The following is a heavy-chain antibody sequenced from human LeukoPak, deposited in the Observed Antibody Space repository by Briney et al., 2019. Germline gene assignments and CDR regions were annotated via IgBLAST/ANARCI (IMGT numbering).Heavy chain of an antibody. CDR2: IYTSGST. V-gene: IGHV4-4*07. J-gene: IGHJ4*02. D-gene: IGHD3-22*01. CDR3: ARDLGVPNYDSSGSYFDY. CDR1: GGSISSYY. Sequence: PSETLSLTCTVSGGSISSYYWSWIRQPAGKGLEWIGRIYTSGSTNYNPSLKSRVTMSVDTSKNQFSLKLSSVTAADTAVYYCARDLGVPNYDSSGSYFDYWGQGILVTVSS.